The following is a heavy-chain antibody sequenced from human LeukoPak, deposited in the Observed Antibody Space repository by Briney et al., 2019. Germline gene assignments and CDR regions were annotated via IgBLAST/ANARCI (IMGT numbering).Heavy chain of an antibody. J-gene: IGHJ6*03. Sequence: SQTLSLTCTVSGGSISSGTDYWSWIRQPAGQGLEWIGRIQTSGSTNYNPSLKSRVTISVDTSKNQFSLNLSSVTAADTAVYYCARTSRLAVAGTGYYYFYLDVWGRGTTVTV. CDR3: ARTSRLAVAGTGYYYFYLDV. CDR1: GGSISSGTDY. D-gene: IGHD6-19*01. CDR2: IQTSGST. V-gene: IGHV4-61*02.